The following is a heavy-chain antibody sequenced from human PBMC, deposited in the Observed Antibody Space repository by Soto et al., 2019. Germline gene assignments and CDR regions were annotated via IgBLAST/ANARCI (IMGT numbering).Heavy chain of an antibody. CDR2: IIPLFGAT. J-gene: IGHJ4*02. Sequence: QVQLVQSGAEVKKPGSSVKVSCNASGGTFNNYAISWVRQAPGQGLEWMGGIIPLFGATNYAQHFQGRVTITADKFTSTSYMELSSLKSEDTAVYYCARLIGEGYSGTYGLDYWGQGTLVTVSS. CDR1: GGTFNNYA. D-gene: IGHD1-26*01. V-gene: IGHV1-69*06. CDR3: ARLIGEGYSGTYGLDY.